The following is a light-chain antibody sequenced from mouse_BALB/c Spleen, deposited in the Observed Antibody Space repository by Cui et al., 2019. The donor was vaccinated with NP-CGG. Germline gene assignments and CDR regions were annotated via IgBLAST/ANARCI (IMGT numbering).Light chain of an antibody. CDR2: GTN. Sequence: QAVVTQESALTTSPGETVTLTCRSSTGAVTTSNYANWVQEKPDHLFTGLIGGTNNRAPGAPARFSGSLIGDKAALTITGEQTEDEAIYFCALWYSNHWVFGGGTKLTVL. J-gene: IGLJ1*01. CDR3: ALWYSNHWV. CDR1: TGAVTTSNY. V-gene: IGLV1*01.